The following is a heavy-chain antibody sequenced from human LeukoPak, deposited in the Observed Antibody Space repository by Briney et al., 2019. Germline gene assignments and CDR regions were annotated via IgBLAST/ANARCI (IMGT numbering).Heavy chain of an antibody. CDR1: GGSFSGYY. D-gene: IGHD6-19*01. V-gene: IGHV4-34*01. J-gene: IGHJ4*02. CDR3: ARGAFETRSGWYPLY. CDR2: INHSETT. Sequence: SETLSLTCAVYGGSFSGYYWSWIRQPPGKGLEWIGEINHSETTNWIGEINHSETTNYNPSLKSRVTISVDSSKNQFSLKLSSVTAADTAVYYCARGAFETRSGWYPLYWGQGNRVTVSS.